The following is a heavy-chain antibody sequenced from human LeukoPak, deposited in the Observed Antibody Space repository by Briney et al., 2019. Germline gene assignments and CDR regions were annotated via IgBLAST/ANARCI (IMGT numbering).Heavy chain of an antibody. CDR1: GFTFSSYA. V-gene: IGHV3-23*01. J-gene: IGHJ1*01. CDR2: ISGGST. D-gene: IGHD2-2*01. Sequence: PGGSLRLSCAASGFTFSSYAMSWVRQAPGKGLEWVSAISGGSTYYADSVKGGFTISRDNYKNTLYLQMNSLRAEDTAVYYCAKTSLDCSSTSCPFQHWGQGTLVTVSS. CDR3: AKTSLDCSSTSCPFQH.